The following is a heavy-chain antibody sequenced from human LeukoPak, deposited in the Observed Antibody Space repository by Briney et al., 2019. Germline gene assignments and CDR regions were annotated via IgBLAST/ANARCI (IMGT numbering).Heavy chain of an antibody. V-gene: IGHV3-7*01. D-gene: IGHD4-4*01. CDR3: TRAKSLQSFDY. J-gene: IGHJ4*02. CDR1: GFTFSSYW. Sequence: GGSLRLSCAASGFTFSSYWMSWVRQAPGKGLEWVANIKQDGSEKYYVDSVKGRFTISRDNAKNSLYLQMNSLRAEDTAVYYCTRAKSLQSFDYWGQGTLVTVSS. CDR2: IKQDGSEK.